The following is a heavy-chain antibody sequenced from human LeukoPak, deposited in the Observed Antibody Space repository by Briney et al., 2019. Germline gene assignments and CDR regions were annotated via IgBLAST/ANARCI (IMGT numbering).Heavy chain of an antibody. CDR3: ARVVGPSSWTFDY. D-gene: IGHD6-13*01. J-gene: IGHJ4*02. V-gene: IGHV3-21*01. CDR1: GFTFSTYS. CDR2: ITSSSYI. Sequence: GGSLRLSCAASGFTFSTYSMNWVRQAPGKGLEWVSSITSSSYIYYADSVKGRFTISRDNAKNSLYLQMNSLRAEDTAVYYCARVVGPSSWTFDYWGQGTLVTVSP.